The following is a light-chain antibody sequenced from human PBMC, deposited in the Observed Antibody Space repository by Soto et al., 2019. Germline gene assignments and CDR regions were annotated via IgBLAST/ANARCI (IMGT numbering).Light chain of an antibody. CDR1: RSDIGDYNF. J-gene: IGLJ3*02. CDR2: AVT. Sequence: QSALTQPASVSGSPGQSITISCTGTRSDIGDYNFVSWYQQHPGKAPKLIISAVTNRPSGISNRFSGSKSGNTASLTISGLRPEDEADYYCISHTSSGTLGVFGGGTKLTVL. V-gene: IGLV2-14*01. CDR3: ISHTSSGTLGV.